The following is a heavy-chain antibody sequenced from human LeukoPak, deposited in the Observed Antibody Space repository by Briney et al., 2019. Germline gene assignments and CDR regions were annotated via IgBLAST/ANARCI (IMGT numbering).Heavy chain of an antibody. J-gene: IGHJ4*02. CDR2: ISAYNGNT. V-gene: IGHV1-18*01. Sequence: ASVKVSCKASGYTFTSYGISWVRQAPGQGLEWMGWISAYNGNTNYAQKFQGRVTMTRDTSISTAYMELSRLRSDDTAVYYCARGSGSYYPEPFDYWGQGTLVTVSS. CDR3: ARGSGSYYPEPFDY. D-gene: IGHD3-10*01. CDR1: GYTFTSYG.